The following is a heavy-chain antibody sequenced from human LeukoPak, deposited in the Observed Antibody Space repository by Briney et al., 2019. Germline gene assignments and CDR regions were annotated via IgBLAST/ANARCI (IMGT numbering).Heavy chain of an antibody. J-gene: IGHJ4*02. D-gene: IGHD3-3*01. CDR3: ARRVAEDGFYFDY. CDR2: INPNSGGT. V-gene: IGHV1-2*02. CDR1: GYTFTGYY. Sequence: GASVKVSCKASGYTFTGYYMHWVRQAPGQGLEWMGWINPNSGGTNYAQKFQGRVTMTRDTSISTAYMELSRLRSDDTAVYYCARRVAEDGFYFDYWGQGTLVTVSS.